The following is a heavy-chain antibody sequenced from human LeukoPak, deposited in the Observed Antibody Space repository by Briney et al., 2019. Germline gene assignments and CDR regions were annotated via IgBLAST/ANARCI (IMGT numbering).Heavy chain of an antibody. D-gene: IGHD3-10*01. CDR3: ARDLTYYGSGSYSSYWYFDL. CDR2: IYYSGST. Sequence: SETLSLTCTVSGGSISSGGYYWSWIRQHPGKGLEWIGYIYYSGSTYYNPSLKSRVTISVDTSKNQFSLKLSSVTAADTAVYYCARDLTYYGSGSYSSYWYFDLWGRGTLVTVSS. V-gene: IGHV4-31*03. J-gene: IGHJ2*01. CDR1: GGSISSGGYY.